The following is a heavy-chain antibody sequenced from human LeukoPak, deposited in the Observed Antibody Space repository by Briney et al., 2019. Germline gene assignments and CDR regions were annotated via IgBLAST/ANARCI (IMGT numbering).Heavy chain of an antibody. D-gene: IGHD2-21*02. Sequence: GSLSLSFAASGFPFSSYEMNWVRPAPGKGLEWVSYISSSGSTIYYADSVKGRFTISRDNAKNSLYLQMNSLRAEDTALYYCARDGGVVVTDYWGQGTLVTVSS. J-gene: IGHJ4*02. CDR3: ARDGGVVVTDY. V-gene: IGHV3-48*03. CDR1: GFPFSSYE. CDR2: ISSSGSTI.